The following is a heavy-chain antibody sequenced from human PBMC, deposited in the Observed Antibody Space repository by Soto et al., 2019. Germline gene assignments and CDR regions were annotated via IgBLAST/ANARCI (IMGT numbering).Heavy chain of an antibody. J-gene: IGHJ6*03. CDR3: TTYYGSGSYAPYYYDNMDV. CDR1: GFPFSNAW. D-gene: IGHD3-10*01. V-gene: IGHV3-15*01. CDR2: IKSKPDGGTT. Sequence: EVQLVESGGGLVKPGGSLSLSCADSGFPFSNAWLCWVRQDPGMGLEWVGRIKSKPDGGTTDYAAPVKGRFTISRDDSKNTLYLQINSLKTEDTSVYYCTTYYGSGSYAPYYYDNMDVWGKVTTVTVSS.